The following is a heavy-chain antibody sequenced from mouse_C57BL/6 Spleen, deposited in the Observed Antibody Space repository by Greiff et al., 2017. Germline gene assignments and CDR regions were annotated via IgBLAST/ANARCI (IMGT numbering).Heavy chain of an antibody. J-gene: IGHJ2*01. CDR1: GYTFTSYW. CDR3: ARRGLITTVVAFCY. Sequence: QVQLQQPGAELVMPGASVKLSCKASGYTFTSYWMHWVKQRPGQGLEWIGEIDPSDSYTNYNQKFKGKSTLTVDKSSSTAYMQLSSLTSEDSAVYYCARRGLITTVVAFCYWGQGTTLTGSS. D-gene: IGHD1-1*01. CDR2: IDPSDSYT. V-gene: IGHV1-69*01.